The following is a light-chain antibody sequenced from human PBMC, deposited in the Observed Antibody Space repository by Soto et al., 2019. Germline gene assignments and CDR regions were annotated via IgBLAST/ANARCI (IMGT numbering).Light chain of an antibody. CDR3: QHNDSSLWT. CDR2: GAT. Sequence: EIVLTQSPGTLSVSPGERATLSCRASHSVSNSYLACYQHKPGQAPRLLIYGATSRAGGIPGMCSGSGCGADSTLTSSRQEQEYFAQYYWQHNDSSLWTFGQGTKVDIK. CDR1: HSVSNSY. J-gene: IGKJ1*01. V-gene: IGKV3-20*01.